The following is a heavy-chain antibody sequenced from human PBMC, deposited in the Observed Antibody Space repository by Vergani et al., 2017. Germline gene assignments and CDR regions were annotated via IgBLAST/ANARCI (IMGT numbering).Heavy chain of an antibody. D-gene: IGHD1-1*01. CDR2: IYSGGST. J-gene: IGHJ6*02. CDR3: AREITSARGMDV. V-gene: IGHV3-66*02. Sequence: EVQLVESGGGFVQPGGSLRLSCAASGFTVSSNYMSWVRQAPGKGLEWVSIIYSGGSTYYADSVKGRFTISRDNSKNTLYLQMNSLRAEDTAVYYCAREITSARGMDVWGQGTTVTVSS. CDR1: GFTVSSNY.